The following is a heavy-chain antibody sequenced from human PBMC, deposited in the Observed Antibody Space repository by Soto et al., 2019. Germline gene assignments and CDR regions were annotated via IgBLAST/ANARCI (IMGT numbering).Heavy chain of an antibody. J-gene: IGHJ4*02. CDR3: AKVRYDFWSGYPYYFDY. D-gene: IGHD3-3*01. Sequence: GGSLRLSCAASGFTFSSYAMSWVRQAPGKGLEWVSAISGSGGSTYYADSVKGRFTISRDNSKNTLYLQMNSLRAEDTAVYYCAKVRYDFWSGYPYYFDYWGQGTLVTVSS. V-gene: IGHV3-23*01. CDR1: GFTFSSYA. CDR2: ISGSGGST.